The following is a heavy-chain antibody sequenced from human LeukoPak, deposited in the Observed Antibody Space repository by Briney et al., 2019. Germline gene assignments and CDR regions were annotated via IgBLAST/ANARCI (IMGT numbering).Heavy chain of an antibody. CDR1: GFTFSSYG. CDR2: ISYDGSNK. D-gene: IGHD6-6*01. Sequence: GGSLRLSCAASGFTFSSYGMHWVRQAPGKGLEWVAVISYDGSNKYYADSVKGRFTISRDNSKNTLYLQMNSLRAEDTAVYYCAKDFYSSSTYGMDVWGQGTTVTVSS. CDR3: AKDFYSSSTYGMDV. V-gene: IGHV3-30*18. J-gene: IGHJ6*02.